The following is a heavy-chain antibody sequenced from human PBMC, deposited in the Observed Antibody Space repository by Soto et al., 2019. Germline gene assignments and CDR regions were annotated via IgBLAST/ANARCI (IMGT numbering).Heavy chain of an antibody. Sequence: GGSLRLSCAASGFTFSSYAMSWVRQAPGKGLEWVSAISGSGGSTYYADSVKGRFTISRDNSKNTLFLQMNSLRAEDTVLYYCAKIITIFGVVNRRSYYMDVWGKGTTVTVSS. CDR2: ISGSGGST. CDR3: AKIITIFGVVNRRSYYMDV. CDR1: GFTFSSYA. J-gene: IGHJ6*03. D-gene: IGHD3-3*01. V-gene: IGHV3-23*01.